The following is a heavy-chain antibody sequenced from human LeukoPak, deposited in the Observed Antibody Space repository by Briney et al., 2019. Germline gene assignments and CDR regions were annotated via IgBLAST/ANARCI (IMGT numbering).Heavy chain of an antibody. V-gene: IGHV3-21*01. J-gene: IGHJ4*02. D-gene: IGHD3-10*01. Sequence: GGSLRLSCAASGFTFSNSMNWVRQAPGKGLEWVSSISSSSSYIYYADSVKGRFTISRDNAKNSLYLQMNSLRAEDTAVYYCARAGFPDYWGQGTLVTVSS. CDR2: ISSSSSYI. CDR3: ARAGFPDY. CDR1: GFTFSNS.